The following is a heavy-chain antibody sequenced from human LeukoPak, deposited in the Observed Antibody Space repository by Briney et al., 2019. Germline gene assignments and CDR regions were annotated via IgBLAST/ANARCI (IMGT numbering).Heavy chain of an antibody. J-gene: IGHJ4*02. CDR1: GFTFSSYG. Sequence: GGSLRLSCAASGFTFSSYGMHWVRQAPGKGLEWVAVIWYDGSNKYYADPVKGRFTISRDNSKNTLYLQMNSLRAEDTAVYYCASESSSSDYWGQGTLVTVSS. CDR2: IWYDGSNK. V-gene: IGHV3-33*01. CDR3: ASESSSSDY. D-gene: IGHD6-6*01.